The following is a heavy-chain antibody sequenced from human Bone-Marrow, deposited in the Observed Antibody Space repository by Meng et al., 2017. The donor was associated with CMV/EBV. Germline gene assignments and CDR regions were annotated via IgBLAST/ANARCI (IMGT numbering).Heavy chain of an antibody. Sequence: SETLSLTCTVSGGSISSSSYYWGWIRQPPGKGLEWIGSIYYSGSTYYNPSLKSRVTISVDTSKNQFSLKLSSVTAADTAVYYCAREHIVVVPAAIGSWFDPWGQGTLVTVSS. V-gene: IGHV4-39*07. CDR2: IYYSGST. CDR3: AREHIVVVPAAIGSWFDP. J-gene: IGHJ5*02. D-gene: IGHD2-2*02. CDR1: GGSISSSSYY.